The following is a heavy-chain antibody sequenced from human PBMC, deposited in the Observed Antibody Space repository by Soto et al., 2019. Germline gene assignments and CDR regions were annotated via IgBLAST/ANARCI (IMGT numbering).Heavy chain of an antibody. CDR1: GFTLTNYF. CDR2: INNRGSAI. J-gene: IGHJ3*01. D-gene: IGHD1-1*01. CDR3: ASQLWSHDAFVV. V-gene: IGHV3-11*01. Sequence: QVQLVDSGGGLVKPGGSLRLSCTASGFTLTNYFVSWIRQAPGKGLEWIAYINNRGSAIYYTDSVKGRFTISRDNAKNSLFLQMDSLRAEDTAVYYCASQLWSHDAFVVWGRGTMVNVSS.